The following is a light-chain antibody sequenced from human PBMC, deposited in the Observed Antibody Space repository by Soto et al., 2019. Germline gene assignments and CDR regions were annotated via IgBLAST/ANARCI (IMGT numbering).Light chain of an antibody. V-gene: IGKV3-11*01. CDR2: DAS. Sequence: EIVFTQSPATLSLSPGERATLSCRASQSVSSYLAWYQQKPGQAPRLLIYDASNSATGIPARFSGSVSGTDFTLTISSLEPEDFAVYCCQERSNWPPYTFGQRTKQEIK. CDR1: QSVSSY. J-gene: IGKJ2*01. CDR3: QERSNWPPYT.